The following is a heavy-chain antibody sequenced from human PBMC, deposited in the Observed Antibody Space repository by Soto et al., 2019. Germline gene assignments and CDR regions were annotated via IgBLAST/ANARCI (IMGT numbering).Heavy chain of an antibody. V-gene: IGHV1-2*02. Sequence: QVQLVQSGAEVKKPGASVKVSCKASGYTFTGYYMHWVRQAPGQGLEWMGWINPNSGDTNFAQKFQGRVTMTRDTSISTAYMELSRLRSDDTAVFYCARRGSGMWACDIWGQGTMVTVSS. CDR3: ARRGSGMWACDI. CDR1: GYTFTGYY. CDR2: INPNSGDT. D-gene: IGHD3-10*01. J-gene: IGHJ3*02.